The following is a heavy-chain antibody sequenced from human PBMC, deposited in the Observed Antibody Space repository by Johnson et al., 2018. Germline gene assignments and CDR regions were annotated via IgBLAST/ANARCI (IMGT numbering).Heavy chain of an antibody. V-gene: IGHV3-30*18. Sequence: QVQLVQSGGGVVQXGRSLRLSCAASGFTFSSYAMHWVRQAPGKGLEWVALISYDRSNQYYADSVKGRFTISRDTSRNTLYPQMDSLRAEDTAVYYCAKEVFSGSYPTHYGMDVWGQGTTVTVSS. CDR3: AKEVFSGSYPTHYGMDV. D-gene: IGHD1-26*01. CDR2: ISYDRSNQ. J-gene: IGHJ6*02. CDR1: GFTFSSYA.